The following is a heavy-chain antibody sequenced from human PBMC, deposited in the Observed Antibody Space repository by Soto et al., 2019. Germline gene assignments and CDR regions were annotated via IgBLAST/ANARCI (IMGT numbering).Heavy chain of an antibody. CDR2: INHSGST. D-gene: IGHD6-13*01. CDR1: GGSFSGYY. CDR3: ARGSTGIAAAGKRWFDP. V-gene: IGHV4-34*01. J-gene: IGHJ5*02. Sequence: PSETLSLTCAVYGGSFSGYYWSWIRQPPGKGLEWIGEINHSGSTNYNPSLKSRVTISVDTSKNQFSLKLSSVTAADTAVYYCARGSTGIAAAGKRWFDPWGQGTLVTVSS.